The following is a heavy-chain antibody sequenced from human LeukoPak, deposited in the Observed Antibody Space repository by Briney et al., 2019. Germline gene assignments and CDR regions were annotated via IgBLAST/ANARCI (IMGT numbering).Heavy chain of an antibody. CDR1: GYTFTSYG. D-gene: IGHD3-10*01. CDR3: ATPYYYGSGSRANWFDP. CDR2: ISAYNGNT. Sequence: AASVKVSCKASGYTFTSYGISWVRQAPGQGLEWMGWISAYNGNTNYAQKLQGRVTMTTDTSTSTAYMELRSLRSDDTAVYYCATPYYYGSGSRANWFDPWGQGTLVTVSS. J-gene: IGHJ5*02. V-gene: IGHV1-18*01.